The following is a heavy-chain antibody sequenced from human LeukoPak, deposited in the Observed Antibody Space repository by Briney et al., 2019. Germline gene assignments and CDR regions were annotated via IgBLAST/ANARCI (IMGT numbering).Heavy chain of an antibody. D-gene: IGHD6-19*01. CDR2: VYYSGST. Sequence: PSETLSLTCTVSGDSISSTNYYWAWIRQPPGKGLEWIGSVYYSGSTYYNPSLKSRVTISVDTSKNQFSLNLSSVTAADTAVFRCARLYNKGWCFDYWSQGTLVTVSS. CDR1: GDSISSTNYY. V-gene: IGHV4-39*01. J-gene: IGHJ4*02. CDR3: ARLYNKGWCFDY.